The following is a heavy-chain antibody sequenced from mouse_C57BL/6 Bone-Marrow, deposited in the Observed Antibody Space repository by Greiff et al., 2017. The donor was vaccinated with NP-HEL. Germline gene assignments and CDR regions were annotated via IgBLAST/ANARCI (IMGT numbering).Heavy chain of an antibody. J-gene: IGHJ3*01. D-gene: IGHD1-1*01. Sequence: EVKLVESGGGLVQPGGSLKLSCAASGFTFSDYYMYWVRQTPEKRLEWVAYISNGGGSTYYPDTVKGRFTISRDNAKNTLYLQMSRLKSEDTAMYYCARHDYGSSGFAYWGQGTLVTVSA. CDR2: ISNGGGST. V-gene: IGHV5-12*01. CDR1: GFTFSDYY. CDR3: ARHDYGSSGFAY.